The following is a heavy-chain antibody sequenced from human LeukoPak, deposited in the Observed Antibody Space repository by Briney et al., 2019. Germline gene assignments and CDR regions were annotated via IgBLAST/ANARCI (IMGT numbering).Heavy chain of an antibody. CDR1: GGSISSGVYY. V-gene: IGHV4-31*03. CDR3: ARGVRWLQLSYFDY. J-gene: IGHJ4*02. D-gene: IGHD5-24*01. CDR2: IYYSGST. Sequence: SETLSLTCPVSGGSISSGVYYWSWIRQHPGKGLEWIGHIYYSGSTYYNPSLKSRVTISVDTSKNQFSLKLSSVTAADTAVYYCARGVRWLQLSYFDYWGQGTLVTVSS.